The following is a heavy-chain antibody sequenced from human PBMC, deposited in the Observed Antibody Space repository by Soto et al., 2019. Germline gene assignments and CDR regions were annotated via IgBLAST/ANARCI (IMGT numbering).Heavy chain of an antibody. J-gene: IGHJ5*02. Sequence: SETLSLTCTVSGGSISSGDYYWSWIRQPPGKGLEWIGYIYYSGSTYYSPSLKSRVTISVDTSKNQFSLKLSSVTAADTAVYYCAREARDVDTAMVAWFDPWGQGTLVTVSS. CDR2: IYYSGST. V-gene: IGHV4-30-4*01. CDR1: GGSISSGDYY. D-gene: IGHD5-18*01. CDR3: AREARDVDTAMVAWFDP.